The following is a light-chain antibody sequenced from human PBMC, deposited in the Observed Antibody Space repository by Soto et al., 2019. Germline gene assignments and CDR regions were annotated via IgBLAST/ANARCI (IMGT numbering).Light chain of an antibody. CDR2: AAS. Sequence: DIQMTQSPSTLSASAGDTFTITCRASESIDNWLAWYQQKPGKAPKLLLFAASTLVGGVPSRFSGRGSGTEFTLTISSLQADDFATYYCQHYNSYSEAFGQGTKVDI. V-gene: IGKV1-5*01. CDR1: ESIDNW. CDR3: QHYNSYSEA. J-gene: IGKJ1*01.